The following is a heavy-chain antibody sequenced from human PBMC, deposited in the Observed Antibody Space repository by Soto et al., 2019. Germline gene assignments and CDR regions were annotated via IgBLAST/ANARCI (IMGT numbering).Heavy chain of an antibody. V-gene: IGHV3-53*01. Sequence: GGSLRLSCAASGFTVSTNYRTWVRQTPGKGLEWVSIIYSNGNTYYADSVKGRFTISRDNSKNTLYLQLNSLRADDTAVYYCVVEDLGMEVWGQGTTVTASS. J-gene: IGHJ6*02. CDR1: GFTVSTNY. D-gene: IGHD2-15*01. CDR2: IYSNGNT. CDR3: VVEDLGMEV.